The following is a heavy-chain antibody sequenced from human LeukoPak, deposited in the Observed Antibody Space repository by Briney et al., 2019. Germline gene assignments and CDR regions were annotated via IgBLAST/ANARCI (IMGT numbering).Heavy chain of an antibody. J-gene: IGHJ5*02. D-gene: IGHD3-3*01. V-gene: IGHV4-31*11. CDR3: ARGEGEYDFWSGYYNWFDP. Sequence: PSETLSLTCAVYGGSFSGYYWSWIRQHPGKGLEWIGYIYYSGSTYYNPSLKSRVTISVDTSKNQFSLKLSSVTAADTAVYYCARGEGEYDFWSGYYNWFDPWGQGTLVTVSS. CDR2: IYYSGST. CDR1: GGSFSGYY.